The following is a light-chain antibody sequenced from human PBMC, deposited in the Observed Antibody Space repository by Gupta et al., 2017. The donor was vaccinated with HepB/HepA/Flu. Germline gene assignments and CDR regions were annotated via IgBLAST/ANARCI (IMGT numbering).Light chain of an antibody. CDR2: RNN. CDR1: SSNIGSNY. J-gene: IGLJ3*02. Sequence: QSVLTQPPSASGTPGQRVTISCSGSSSNIGSNYVYWYQQLPGTAPKLLIDRNNQRPSGVPDRFSGSKAGTSASRAIRGLRSEDEADYYCAAWDDSLSGGVFGGGTKLTVL. CDR3: AAWDDSLSGGV. V-gene: IGLV1-47*01.